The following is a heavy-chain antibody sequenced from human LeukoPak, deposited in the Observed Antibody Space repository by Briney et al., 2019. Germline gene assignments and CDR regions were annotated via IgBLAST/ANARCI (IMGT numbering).Heavy chain of an antibody. D-gene: IGHD2-15*01. J-gene: IGHJ6*02. V-gene: IGHV4-4*07. CDR2: IYASGST. Sequence: PSETLSLTCAVSGGSISSYSWSWIRQPAGKGLEWIGRIYASGSTNYNPSLQSPVTMSIDTSKNQFSLKLSSVTAADTAVYYCARGGRRGLYGLDVWGQGTSVTVSS. CDR1: GGSISSYS. CDR3: ARGGRRGLYGLDV.